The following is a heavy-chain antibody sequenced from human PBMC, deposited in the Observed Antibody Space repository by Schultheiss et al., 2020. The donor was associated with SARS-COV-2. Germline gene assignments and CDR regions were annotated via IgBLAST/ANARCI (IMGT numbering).Heavy chain of an antibody. CDR2: ISWNRSSI. CDR1: GFSFDDYA. V-gene: IGHV3-9*01. Sequence: GGSLRLSCAASGFSFDDYAMHWVRQAPGKGLEWVSGISWNRSSIGYADSVKGRFTISRDNTKNSLYLQMNSLRAEDTALYFCTKDSAYSKMGNDAFDIWGQGTMVTVSS. CDR3: TKDSAYSKMGNDAFDI. D-gene: IGHD4-11*01. J-gene: IGHJ3*02.